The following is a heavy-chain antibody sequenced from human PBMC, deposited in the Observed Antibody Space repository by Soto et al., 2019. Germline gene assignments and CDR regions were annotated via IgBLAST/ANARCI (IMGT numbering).Heavy chain of an antibody. Sequence: EVQLLESGGGLVQPGGSLRLSCAASGFTFSSYAMNWVRQAPGKGLEWVAVISGSGGSTYYADSVEGRFTISRDNSKNTLYVQMNSLRAEDTAVYYCAKAISGYNAPLDHWGQGTRVTVSS. CDR2: ISGSGGST. CDR1: GFTFSSYA. J-gene: IGHJ4*02. V-gene: IGHV3-23*01. CDR3: AKAISGYNAPLDH. D-gene: IGHD1-20*01.